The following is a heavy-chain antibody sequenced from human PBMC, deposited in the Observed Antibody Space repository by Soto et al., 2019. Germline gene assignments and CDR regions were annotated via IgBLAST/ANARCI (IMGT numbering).Heavy chain of an antibody. D-gene: IGHD2-21*01. V-gene: IGHV3-23*01. J-gene: IGHJ4*02. CDR1: GLTFGSYA. Sequence: EVQLLDSGGRLVQPGGSLRLSCAASGLTFGSYAMGWVRQAPGKGLEWVSSVGGRGRFTFYADSVKGRFTISRDNSKNTWYLHLNSLRAEETGLCSWARVVNSGWGGHDGGVDDSVSGLVHNWGQGTLVTVSS. CDR2: VGGRGRFT. CDR3: ARVVNSGWGGHDGGVDDSVSGLVHN.